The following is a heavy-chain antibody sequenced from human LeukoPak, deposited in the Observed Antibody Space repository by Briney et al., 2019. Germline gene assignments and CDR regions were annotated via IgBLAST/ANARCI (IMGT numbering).Heavy chain of an antibody. Sequence: PGGSLRLSCAASGFTFSSYEMNWVRQAPGKGLEWVSYISSSGSTIYYADSVKGRFTISRDNAKNSLYLQMNSLRAEDTAVYYCATPAAYYYDRGFDYWGQGTLVTVSS. CDR1: GFTFSSYE. CDR2: ISSSGSTI. V-gene: IGHV3-48*03. CDR3: ATPAAYYYDRGFDY. J-gene: IGHJ4*02. D-gene: IGHD3-22*01.